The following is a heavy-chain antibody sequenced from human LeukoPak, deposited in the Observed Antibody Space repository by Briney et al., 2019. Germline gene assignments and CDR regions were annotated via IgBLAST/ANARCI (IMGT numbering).Heavy chain of an antibody. Sequence: SETLSLTCTVSGRSIGSSSYYWGWIRQPPGKGLEWIGSIYYSGSTYYNPSLKSRVTISVDTSKNQFSLKLSSVTAADTAVYYCARCSGHSDYWGQGTLVTVSS. CDR1: GRSIGSSSYY. V-gene: IGHV4-39*01. D-gene: IGHD6-19*01. CDR2: IYYSGST. CDR3: ARCSGHSDY. J-gene: IGHJ4*02.